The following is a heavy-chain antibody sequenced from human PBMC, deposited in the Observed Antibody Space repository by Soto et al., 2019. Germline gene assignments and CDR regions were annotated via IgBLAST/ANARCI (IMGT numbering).Heavy chain of an antibody. CDR1: GGSISSGDYY. V-gene: IGHV4-31*03. Sequence: QVQLQESGPGLVKPSQTLSLTCTVSGGSISSGDYYWSWIRQHPGKGLEWIGYIYYSGNTYYNPSLNSRLTISVDTSKNDFSLTLSSVTAADTAVYFCARDGGERIAAAANAFDIWGRGTMVTVSS. CDR2: IYYSGNT. J-gene: IGHJ3*02. D-gene: IGHD6-13*01. CDR3: ARDGGERIAAAANAFDI.